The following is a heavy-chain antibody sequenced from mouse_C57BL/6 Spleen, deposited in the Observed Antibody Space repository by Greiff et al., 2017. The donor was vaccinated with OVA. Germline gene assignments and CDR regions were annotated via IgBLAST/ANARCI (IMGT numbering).Heavy chain of an antibody. V-gene: IGHV1-64*01. J-gene: IGHJ1*03. CDR2: IHPNSGST. D-gene: IGHD1-1*01. Sequence: QVQLKQPGAELVKPGASVKLSCKASGYTFTSYWMHWVKQRPGQGLEWIGMIHPNSGSTNYNEKFKSKATLTVDKSSSTAYMQLSSLTSEDSAVYYCARGGIITTVVATDFDVWGTGTTVTVSS. CDR3: ARGGIITTVVATDFDV. CDR1: GYTFTSYW.